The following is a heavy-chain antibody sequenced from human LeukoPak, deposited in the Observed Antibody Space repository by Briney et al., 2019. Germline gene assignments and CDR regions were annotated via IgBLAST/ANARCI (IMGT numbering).Heavy chain of an antibody. CDR2: IIPIFGTA. CDR1: GYTFTSYA. Sequence: SVKVSCKASGYTFTSYAISWVRQAPGQGLEWMGRIIPIFGTANYAQKFQGRVTITTDESTSTAYMELSSLRSEDTAVYYCARIGGYSYGNGNWFDPWGQGTLVTVSS. V-gene: IGHV1-69*05. J-gene: IGHJ5*02. D-gene: IGHD5-18*01. CDR3: ARIGGYSYGNGNWFDP.